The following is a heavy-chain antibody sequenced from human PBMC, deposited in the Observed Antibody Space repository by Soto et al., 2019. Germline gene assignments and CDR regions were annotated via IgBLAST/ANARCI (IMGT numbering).Heavy chain of an antibody. Sequence: QVQLVQSGAEVKKPGASVKVSCKASGYTFTSYDISWVRQATGQGLEWMGWMNPNNGNTDYAPKFQGRVTMTMNTSIGTAYMELSSLRSEDTAVCYCARSPRNYYALGSYSYFRHWGQGTLVTVSS. CDR1: GYTFTSYD. CDR2: MNPNNGNT. CDR3: ARSPRNYYALGSYSYFRH. J-gene: IGHJ1*01. D-gene: IGHD3-10*01. V-gene: IGHV1-8*01.